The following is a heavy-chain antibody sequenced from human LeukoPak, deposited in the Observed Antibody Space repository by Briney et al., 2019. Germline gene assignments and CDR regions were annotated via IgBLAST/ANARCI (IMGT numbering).Heavy chain of an antibody. Sequence: SQTLPLTCTVSGGSIRSGGYYWSWIRQHPGKGLEWIGNIYYSGSTSYNPSLKSRVTISVDTSKNQFSLKLNSVTAADSAVYYCARGASNYGSFWFDPWGQGTLITVSS. V-gene: IGHV4-31*03. CDR3: ARGASNYGSFWFDP. CDR1: GGSIRSGGYY. D-gene: IGHD4-11*01. J-gene: IGHJ5*02. CDR2: IYYSGST.